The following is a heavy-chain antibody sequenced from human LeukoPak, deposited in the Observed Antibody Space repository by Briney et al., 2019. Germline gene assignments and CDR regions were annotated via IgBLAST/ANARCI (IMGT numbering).Heavy chain of an antibody. D-gene: IGHD2-15*01. CDR2: IYYSGST. CDR3: ARDKGCSGGSCYSDDAFDI. V-gene: IGHV4-59*01. Sequence: SETLSLTCTVSGASISSYYWSWIRQPPGKGLEWLGYIYYSGSTNYNPSLKSRVTISVDTSKNQFSLKLSSVTAADTAVYYCARDKGCSGGSCYSDDAFDIWGQGTMVTVSS. J-gene: IGHJ3*02. CDR1: GASISSYY.